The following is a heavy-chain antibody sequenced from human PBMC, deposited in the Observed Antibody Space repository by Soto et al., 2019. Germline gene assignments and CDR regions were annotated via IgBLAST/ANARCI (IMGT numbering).Heavy chain of an antibody. D-gene: IGHD2-2*01. CDR3: ARDFDDCSSTSCYDAFDI. CDR2: INWNGGST. V-gene: IGHV3-20*01. CDR1: GFTFDDYG. Sequence: EVQLVESGGGVVRPGGSLRLSCAASGFTFDDYGMSWVRQAPGKGLEWVSGINWNGGSTGYADSVKGRFTISRDNAKNSLYLQMNSLRAEDTALYHCARDFDDCSSTSCYDAFDIWGQGTMVTVSS. J-gene: IGHJ3*02.